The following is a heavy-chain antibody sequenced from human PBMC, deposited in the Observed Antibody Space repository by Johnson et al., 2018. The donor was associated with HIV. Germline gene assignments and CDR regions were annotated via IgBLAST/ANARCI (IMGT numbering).Heavy chain of an antibody. CDR3: AKSLLRTGPWIQLWLGAFDI. Sequence: VQVVESGGGVVQPGRSLRLSCAASGFTFSSCGMHWVRQAPGKGLEWVAVISYDGSNKYYADSVKGRFTISRDNSKNTLYLQMNSLRAEDTAVYYCAKSLLRTGPWIQLWLGAFDIWGQGTMVTVSS. V-gene: IGHV3-30*18. CDR1: GFTFSSCG. J-gene: IGHJ3*02. D-gene: IGHD5-18*01. CDR2: ISYDGSNK.